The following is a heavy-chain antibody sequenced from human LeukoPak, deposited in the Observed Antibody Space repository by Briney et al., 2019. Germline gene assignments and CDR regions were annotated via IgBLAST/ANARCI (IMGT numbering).Heavy chain of an antibody. CDR1: GGSFSGYY. Sequence: SETLPLTCAVYGGSFSGYYWSWIRQPPGKGLEWIGEINHSGNTNYNPSLKSRVTISVDTSKNQFSLKLSSVTAADTAVYYCARGRGYYDSSGYRTSVFDYWGQGTLVTVSS. J-gene: IGHJ4*02. D-gene: IGHD3-22*01. V-gene: IGHV4-34*01. CDR3: ARGRGYYDSSGYRTSVFDY. CDR2: INHSGNT.